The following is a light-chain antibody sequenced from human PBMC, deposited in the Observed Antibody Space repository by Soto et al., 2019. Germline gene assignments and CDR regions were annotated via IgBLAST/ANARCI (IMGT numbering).Light chain of an antibody. CDR3: ATWDDRLNGYV. Sequence: QAVVTQPPSVSGAPGQRVTISCTGSSSNIGAGYDVHWYQHLPGTAPKLLISGNSNRPSGVPDRFSGSRSGTSASLAISGLQSEDEADYYCATWDDRLNGYVFGSGTKLTVL. CDR2: GNS. CDR1: SSNIGAGYD. V-gene: IGLV1-40*01. J-gene: IGLJ1*01.